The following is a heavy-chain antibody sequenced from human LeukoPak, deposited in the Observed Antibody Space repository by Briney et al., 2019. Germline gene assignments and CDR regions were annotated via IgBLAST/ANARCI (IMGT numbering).Heavy chain of an antibody. CDR2: IYYSGAT. Sequence: SETLSLTCTVSGGSITNYYWSWIRQPPGEGPEWAGYIYYSGATNYNPSLKGRVTISVDTSKNQLSLKLSSVTAADTAVYYCARNLFDYDKIGQYDAFDIWGRGTMVTVYS. CDR1: GGSITNYY. D-gene: IGHD3-22*01. V-gene: IGHV4-59*08. CDR3: ARNLFDYDKIGQYDAFDI. J-gene: IGHJ3*02.